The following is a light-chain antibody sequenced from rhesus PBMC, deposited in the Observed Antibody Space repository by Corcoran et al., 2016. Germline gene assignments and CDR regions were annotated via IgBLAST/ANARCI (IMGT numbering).Light chain of an antibody. V-gene: IGKV1-33*02. J-gene: IGKJ2*01. Sequence: DIQMSQSPSSLSASVGDKVTITCRASQDISNALAWYQQKPGKAPKVLIYAASSLERGVPSRFSGSRSGTDFTLTISNLQPEDFATYYCRQGYSTPYSFGQGTKLEIK. CDR1: QDISNA. CDR3: RQGYSTPYS. CDR2: AAS.